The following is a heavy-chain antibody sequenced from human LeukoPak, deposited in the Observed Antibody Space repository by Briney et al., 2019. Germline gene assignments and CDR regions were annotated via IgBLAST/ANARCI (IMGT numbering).Heavy chain of an antibody. D-gene: IGHD5-12*01. CDR1: GFTFSSYW. CDR2: IKEDGSEK. CDR3: ARGGYVDMVTTTGNWFDP. J-gene: IGHJ5*02. V-gene: IGHV3-7*03. Sequence: GGSLRLSCAASGFTFSSYWMSWVRQAPGKGLEWVANIKEDGSEKYYVDSVRGRFTISRDNARNSLYLQMNSLRAEDTAVYYCARGGYVDMVTTTGNWFDPWGQGTLVTVSS.